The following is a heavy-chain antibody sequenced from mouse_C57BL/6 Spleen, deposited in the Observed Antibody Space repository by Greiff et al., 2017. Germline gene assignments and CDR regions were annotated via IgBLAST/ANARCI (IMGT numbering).Heavy chain of an antibody. Sequence: QVQLQQSGPELVKPGASVKISCKASGYAFSSSWMNWVKQRPGKGLEWIGRIYPGDGDTNYNGKFKGKATLTADKSSSTAYMQLSSLTSEDSAVYFCARPATVDWYFDVWGTGTTVTVSS. CDR1: GYAFSSSW. CDR2: IYPGDGDT. D-gene: IGHD1-1*01. CDR3: ARPATVDWYFDV. V-gene: IGHV1-82*01. J-gene: IGHJ1*03.